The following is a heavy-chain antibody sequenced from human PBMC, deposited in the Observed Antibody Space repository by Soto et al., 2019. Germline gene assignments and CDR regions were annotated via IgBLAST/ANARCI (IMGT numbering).Heavy chain of an antibody. CDR3: ARDTGGSYDY. CDR2: TRDKPNNYAA. J-gene: IGHJ4*02. V-gene: IGHV3-72*01. CDR1: GFAFDDYY. D-gene: IGHD1-26*01. Sequence: EGQLVQSGGGLVQPGGSLRLSCTASGFAFDDYYMDWVRQVPGKGLEWIGRTRDKPNNYAAEYVASVKGRFTISRDASKDSMYLQMHTVKTEDTAVYYCARDTGGSYDYWGQGALVIVSS.